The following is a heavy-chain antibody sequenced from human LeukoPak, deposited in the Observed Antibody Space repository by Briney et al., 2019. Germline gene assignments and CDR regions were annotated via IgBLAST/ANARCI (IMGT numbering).Heavy chain of an antibody. J-gene: IGHJ4*02. CDR1: GGSISSSSYY. V-gene: IGHV4-39*01. CDR3: ARQVGATEHDY. Sequence: SETLSLTCTVSGGSISSSSYYWGWIRQPPGKGLEWIGSIYYSGSTYYNPSLKSRVTISVDTSKNQFSLKLSSVTAADTAVYYGARQVGATEHDYWGQGTLVTVSS. CDR2: IYYSGST. D-gene: IGHD1-26*01.